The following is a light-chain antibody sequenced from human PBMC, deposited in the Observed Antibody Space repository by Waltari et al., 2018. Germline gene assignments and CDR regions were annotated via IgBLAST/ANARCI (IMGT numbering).Light chain of an antibody. V-gene: IGLV1-47*01. Sequence: QSVPTQPPSASGLPRPRVTNSCSGRISNFGTLYDYWYQHVPGAAPKLLIYRNNQRPSGVPDRFSGSKSGTSASLAISGLRSEDEADYYCAAWDDSLSRWLLGGGTKLTVL. CDR1: ISNFGTLY. CDR3: AAWDDSLSRWL. CDR2: RNN. J-gene: IGLJ3*02.